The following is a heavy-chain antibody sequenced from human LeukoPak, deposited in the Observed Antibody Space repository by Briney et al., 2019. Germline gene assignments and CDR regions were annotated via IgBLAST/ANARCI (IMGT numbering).Heavy chain of an antibody. CDR2: ISSSSSYI. CDR1: GFTFSSYS. CDR3: ARDFRFAGGRYFDH. V-gene: IGHV3-21*01. J-gene: IGHJ1*01. D-gene: IGHD3-3*01. Sequence: GGSLRLSCAASGFTFSSYSINWVRQAPGKGLEWVSSISSSSSYIYYADSVKGRFTVSRDNAKNSLYLQMNSLRDEDTAVYYCARDFRFAGGRYFDHWGQGTLVTVSS.